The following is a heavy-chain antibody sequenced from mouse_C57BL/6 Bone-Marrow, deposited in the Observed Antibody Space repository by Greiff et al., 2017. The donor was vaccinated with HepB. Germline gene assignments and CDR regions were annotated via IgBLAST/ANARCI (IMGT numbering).Heavy chain of an antibody. CDR3: ARGPLAYYAMDY. Sequence: QVQLQQPGAELVMPGASVKLSCKASGYTFTSYWMHWVKQRPGQGLEWIGEIDPSDSYNNYNQKFKGKSTLTVDKSSSTAYMQLSSLTSEDSAVYYCARGPLAYYAMDYWGQGTSVTVSS. CDR2: IDPSDSYN. CDR1: GYTFTSYW. V-gene: IGHV1-69*01. J-gene: IGHJ4*01.